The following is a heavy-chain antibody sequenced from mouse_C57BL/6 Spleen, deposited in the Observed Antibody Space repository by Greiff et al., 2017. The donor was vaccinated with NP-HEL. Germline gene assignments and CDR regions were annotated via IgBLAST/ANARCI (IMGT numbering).Heavy chain of an antibody. CDR1: GFNIKDYY. D-gene: IGHD1-1*01. Sequence: EVQLQQSGAELVKPGASVKLSCTASGFNIKDYYMHWVKQRTEQGLEWIGRIDPEDGETKYATKFQGKATITADTSSNTAYLQLSSLTSEDTAVYYCARSREYYGSSYGDYFDYWGQGTTLTVSS. CDR2: IDPEDGET. CDR3: ARSREYYGSSYGDYFDY. J-gene: IGHJ2*01. V-gene: IGHV14-2*01.